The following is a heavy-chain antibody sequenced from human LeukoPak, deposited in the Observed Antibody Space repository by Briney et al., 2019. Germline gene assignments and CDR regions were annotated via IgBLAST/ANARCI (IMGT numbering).Heavy chain of an antibody. Sequence: ASVKVSCKASGDTFTSYYMHWLRQAPGQGLEWMGIINLSGGSTSYAQKFQGRVTMTRDTSTSTVYMELSSLRSEDTAVYYCARDQMPVSPLINWFDPWGQGTLVTVSS. CDR2: INLSGGST. V-gene: IGHV1-46*01. CDR3: ARDQMPVSPLINWFDP. J-gene: IGHJ5*02. CDR1: GDTFTSYY. D-gene: IGHD2-2*01.